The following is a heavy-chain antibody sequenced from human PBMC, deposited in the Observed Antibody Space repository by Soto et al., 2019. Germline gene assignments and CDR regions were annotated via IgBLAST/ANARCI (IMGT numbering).Heavy chain of an antibody. D-gene: IGHD1-1*01. V-gene: IGHV4-34*01. Sequence: XETLSLTCAVYGGSFSGYYWSWIRQPPGKGLEWIGEINHSGSTNYNPSLKSRVTISVDTSKNQFSLKLSSVTAADTAVYYCARGWTAYRVYYYYGMDVWGQGTTVTVPS. CDR2: INHSGST. CDR3: ARGWTAYRVYYYYGMDV. J-gene: IGHJ6*02. CDR1: GGSFSGYY.